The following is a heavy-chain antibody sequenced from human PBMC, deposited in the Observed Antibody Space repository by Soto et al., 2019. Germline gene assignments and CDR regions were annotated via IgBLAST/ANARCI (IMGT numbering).Heavy chain of an antibody. D-gene: IGHD2-2*01. J-gene: IGHJ6*02. CDR2: TYYRSKWYN. Sequence: SQTLSLTCAISGDSVSSNSAAWNWIRQSPSRGLEWLGRTYYRSKWYNDYAVSLKSRITINPDTSKNQFSLQLNSVTPEDTAVYYCARDPGIVVVPATKGGMDVWGQGTTVTSP. CDR3: ARDPGIVVVPATKGGMDV. CDR1: GDSVSSNSAA. V-gene: IGHV6-1*01.